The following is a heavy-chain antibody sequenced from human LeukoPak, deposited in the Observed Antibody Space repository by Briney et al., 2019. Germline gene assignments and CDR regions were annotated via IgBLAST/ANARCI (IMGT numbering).Heavy chain of an antibody. CDR1: GGTFSSYA. CDR3: ARGPMIYTNWFDP. J-gene: IGHJ5*02. CDR2: IIPIFGTP. Sequence: ASVKVSCKASGGTFSSYAFIWVRQAPGQGLEWMGDIIPIFGTPHYAQRFQGRVTITTDDSTSTAYMELSSLRSEDTAVYYCARGPMIYTNWFDPWGQGTLVTVSS. D-gene: IGHD3-22*01. V-gene: IGHV1-69*05.